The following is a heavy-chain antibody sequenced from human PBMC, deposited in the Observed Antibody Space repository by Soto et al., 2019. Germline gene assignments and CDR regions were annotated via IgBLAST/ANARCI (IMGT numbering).Heavy chain of an antibody. Sequence: QVHLVQSGAEVKKPGASVKVSCKGSGYTFTTYGITWVRQAPGQGLEWMGWISAHNGNTNYAQNPQGRVTVTRDTSTGTAYTEQRSLRSDETAVYYCASGRYGDYWGQGDLVTVPS. CDR1: GYTFTTYG. D-gene: IGHD1-26*01. CDR2: ISAHNGNT. V-gene: IGHV1-18*01. J-gene: IGHJ4*02. CDR3: ASGRYGDY.